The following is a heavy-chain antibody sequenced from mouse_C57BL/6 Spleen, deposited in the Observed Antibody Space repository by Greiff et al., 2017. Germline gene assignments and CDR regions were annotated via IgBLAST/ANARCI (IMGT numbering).Heavy chain of an antibody. V-gene: IGHV1-82*01. J-gene: IGHJ3*01. D-gene: IGHD2-1*01. CDR3: ARMGNYGGFAY. Sequence: QVQLKQSGPELVKPGASVKISCKASGYAFSSSWMNWVKQRPGKGLEWIGRIYPGDGDTNYNGKFKGKATLTADKSSSTAYMQLSSLTSEDSAVYFCARMGNYGGFAYWGQGTLVTVSA. CDR1: GYAFSSSW. CDR2: IYPGDGDT.